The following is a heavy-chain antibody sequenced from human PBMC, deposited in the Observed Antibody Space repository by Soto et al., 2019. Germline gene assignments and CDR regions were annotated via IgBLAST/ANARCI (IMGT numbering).Heavy chain of an antibody. CDR2: INPSGGST. CDR1: GYTFTSYY. CDR3: AREDTGRGGYYYYYYGMDV. V-gene: IGHV1-46*01. D-gene: IGHD3-10*01. J-gene: IGHJ6*02. Sequence: GASVKVSCKASGYTFTSYYMHWVRQAPGQGLEWMGIINPSGGSTSYAQKFQGRVTMTRDTSTSTVYMELSSLRSEDTAVYYCAREDTGRGGYYYYYYGMDVWGQGTTVTVSS.